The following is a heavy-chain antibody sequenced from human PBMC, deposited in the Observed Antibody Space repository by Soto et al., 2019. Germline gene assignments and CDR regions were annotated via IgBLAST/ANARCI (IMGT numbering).Heavy chain of an antibody. V-gene: IGHV3-33*01. D-gene: IGHD2-8*01. CDR2: IWYDGSNK. CDR1: GFTFISYG. CDR3: AREMLAILDY. Sequence: GGSLRLSCGASGFTFISYGMHWVRQAPGKGLEWVAVIWYDGSNKYYADSVKGRFTISRDNSKNTLYLQMNSLRAEDTAVYYCAREMLAILDYWGQGTLVTVSS. J-gene: IGHJ4*02.